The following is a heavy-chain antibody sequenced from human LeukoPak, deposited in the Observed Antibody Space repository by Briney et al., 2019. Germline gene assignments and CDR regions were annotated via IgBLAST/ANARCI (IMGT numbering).Heavy chain of an antibody. J-gene: IGHJ4*02. CDR3: ANTYYDTSGYHYLDY. CDR2: ISSDGSNK. V-gene: IGHV3-30-3*01. Sequence: GGSLRLSCAASGFTFSAYSMHWVRQAPGKGLGGLAVISSDGSNKYYADSVKGRFTISRDNSKNTLYLQMNSLRAEDTAVYYCANTYYDTSGYHYLDYWGQGTLVTVSS. CDR1: GFTFSAYS. D-gene: IGHD3-22*01.